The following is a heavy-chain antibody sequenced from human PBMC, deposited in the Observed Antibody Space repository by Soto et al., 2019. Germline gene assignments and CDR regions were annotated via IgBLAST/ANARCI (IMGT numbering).Heavy chain of an antibody. J-gene: IGHJ6*02. Sequence: ASVKVSCKASGYTFTSYDISWVRQATGQGLEWMGWMNPNSGNTGYAQRFQGRVTMTRNTSISTAYMELSSLRSEDTAVYYCARVPTSYQLLYGWGYYGMDVWGQGTTVTVSS. CDR2: MNPNSGNT. CDR1: GYTFTSYD. V-gene: IGHV1-8*01. CDR3: ARVPTSYQLLYGWGYYGMDV. D-gene: IGHD2-2*02.